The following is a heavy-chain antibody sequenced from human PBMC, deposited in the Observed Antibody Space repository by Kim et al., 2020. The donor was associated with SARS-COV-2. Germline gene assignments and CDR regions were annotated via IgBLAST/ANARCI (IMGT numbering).Heavy chain of an antibody. V-gene: IGHV4-30-4*01. CDR1: GGSISSGDYY. J-gene: IGHJ6*02. Sequence: SETLSLTCTVSGGSISSGDYYWSWIRQPPGKGLEWIGYIYYSGSTYYNPSLKSRVTISVDTSKNQFSLKLSSVTAADTAVYYCARVWNTDIVLMVYAIEEGYGMDVWGQGTTVTVSS. D-gene: IGHD2-8*01. CDR2: IYYSGST. CDR3: ARVWNTDIVLMVYAIEEGYGMDV.